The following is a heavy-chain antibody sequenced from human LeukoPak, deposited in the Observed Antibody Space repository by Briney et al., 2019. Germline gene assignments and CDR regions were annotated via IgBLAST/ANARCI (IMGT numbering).Heavy chain of an antibody. V-gene: IGHV1-69*13. CDR3: ARAYSSNWYYFDY. CDR2: IIPIFGTA. J-gene: IGHJ4*02. D-gene: IGHD6-19*01. CDR1: GGTFSSYI. Sequence: ASVKVSCKASGGTFSSYIINWVRQAPGQGPEWMGGIIPIFGTASYAQKFQGRVTITADESTSTAYMELSSLRSEGTAVYYCARAYSSNWYYFDYWGQGALVTVSS.